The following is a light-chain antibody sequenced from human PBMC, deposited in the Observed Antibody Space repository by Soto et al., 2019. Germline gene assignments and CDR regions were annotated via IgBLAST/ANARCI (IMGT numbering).Light chain of an antibody. Sequence: EIVLTQSPATLSLSPGERATLSCRASQSVSSYLAWYQQKPGQAPRLLIYDASNRATGIPARFSGSGSGTDFTLTISSLEPEDFAVYYCQKYGSSWTFGQGTKVDIK. CDR1: QSVSSY. J-gene: IGKJ1*01. V-gene: IGKV3-11*01. CDR2: DAS. CDR3: QKYGSSWT.